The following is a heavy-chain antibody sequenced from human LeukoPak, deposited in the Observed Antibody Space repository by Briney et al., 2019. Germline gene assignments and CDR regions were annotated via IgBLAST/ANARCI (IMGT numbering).Heavy chain of an antibody. V-gene: IGHV3-23*01. Sequence: GGSLRLSCAASGFTFSSNAMSWVRQAPGKGLEWVSAISVSGGSTYYAASVKGRFTISRDNSKNTLYLQMNGVRAEDTAVYYGAKGDYGVFDYWGQGTLVTVSS. J-gene: IGHJ4*02. CDR3: AKGDYGVFDY. CDR1: GFTFSSNA. CDR2: ISVSGGST. D-gene: IGHD4/OR15-4a*01.